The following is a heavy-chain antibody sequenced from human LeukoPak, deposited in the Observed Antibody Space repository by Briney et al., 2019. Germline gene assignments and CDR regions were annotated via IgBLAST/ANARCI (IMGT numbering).Heavy chain of an antibody. V-gene: IGHV4-34*01. J-gene: IGHJ4*02. D-gene: IGHD3-22*01. Sequence: PSETLSLTCAVYGGSFSGYYWSWIRQPPGKGLEWIGEINHSGSTNYNPSLKSRVTISVDTSENQFSLKLSSVTAADTAVYYCASRLSYYDSSYFDYWGQGTLVTVSS. CDR3: ASRLSYYDSSYFDY. CDR2: INHSGST. CDR1: GGSFSGYY.